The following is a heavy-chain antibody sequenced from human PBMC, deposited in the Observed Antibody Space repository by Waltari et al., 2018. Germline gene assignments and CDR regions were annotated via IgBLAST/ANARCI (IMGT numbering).Heavy chain of an antibody. J-gene: IGHJ3*02. CDR2: IYYSGST. CDR1: GGSIRSYY. V-gene: IGHV4-59*01. Sequence: QVQLQESGPGLVKPSETLSLTCTVSGGSIRSYYWSWIRQPPGKGLEWIGYIYYSGSTNYNPSLKSRVTISVDTSKNQFSLKLSSVTAADTAVYYCARRGAFDIWGQGTMVTVSS. CDR3: ARRGAFDI.